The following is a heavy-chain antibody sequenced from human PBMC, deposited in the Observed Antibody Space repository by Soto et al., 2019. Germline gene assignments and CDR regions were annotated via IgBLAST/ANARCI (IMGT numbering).Heavy chain of an antibody. CDR3: ARLDSGEYEDYYGMDV. D-gene: IGHD4-17*01. CDR2: IYPGDSDT. V-gene: IGHV5-51*01. Sequence: GESLKISCKGSGYSFTSYWIGWVRQMPGKGLEWMGIIYPGDSDTRYSPSFQGQVTISADKSNSTAYLQWSSLKASHSAMYYCARLDSGEYEDYYGMDVWGQGTTVTVSS. J-gene: IGHJ6*02. CDR1: GYSFTSYW.